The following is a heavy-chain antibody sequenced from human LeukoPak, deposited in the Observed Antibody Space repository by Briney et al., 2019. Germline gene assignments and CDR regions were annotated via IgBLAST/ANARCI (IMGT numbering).Heavy chain of an antibody. CDR2: VTGPGDTT. Sequence: GGSLRLSCAASGFTFSSYAMNWVRQAPGKGLEWVSAVTGPGDTTYYADSVKGRFFMSREDSKTTVYLQMNSLRAEDTAIYYCAKGAEIDLWGQGTLVTVSS. D-gene: IGHD3-16*01. J-gene: IGHJ5*02. V-gene: IGHV3-23*01. CDR3: AKGAEIDL. CDR1: GFTFSSYA.